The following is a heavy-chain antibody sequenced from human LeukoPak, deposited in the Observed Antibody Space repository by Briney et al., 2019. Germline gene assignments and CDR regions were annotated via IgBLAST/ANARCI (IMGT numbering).Heavy chain of an antibody. CDR2: MHSVGTT. Sequence: GGSLRLSCAASGFTVNTNYMSWVRQAPGKGLEWVSIMHSVGTTYYADSVKGRFTFSRDNSKNTVYLQMTGLRSEDTAVYYCAGDRWRGAPDYFDCWGQGTLVTVSS. D-gene: IGHD1-26*01. CDR3: AGDRWRGAPDYFDC. V-gene: IGHV3-66*02. J-gene: IGHJ4*02. CDR1: GFTVNTNY.